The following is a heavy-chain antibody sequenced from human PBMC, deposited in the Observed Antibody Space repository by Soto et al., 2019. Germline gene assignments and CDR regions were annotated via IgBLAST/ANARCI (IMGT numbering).Heavy chain of an antibody. D-gene: IGHD2-8*02. V-gene: IGHV4-59*12. CDR1: GSPISSDY. Sequence: TLSLTCNVSGSPISSDYWSWFRQPPGQGLEWVGYIYYTGSTYYNPSLKSRVTISVDASKNQFSLKLTSVTAADTAVYYCARDKITGLFDYWGQGTLVTVSS. CDR2: IYYTGST. CDR3: ARDKITGLFDY. J-gene: IGHJ4*02.